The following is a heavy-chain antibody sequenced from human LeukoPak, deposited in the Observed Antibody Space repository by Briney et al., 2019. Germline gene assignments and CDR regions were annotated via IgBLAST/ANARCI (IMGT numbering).Heavy chain of an antibody. Sequence: SETLSLTCTVSGGSINNYYWTWIRQPPGKGLECIGYVYYTGSTYYNPSLKSRVTISVDSSKNQFSLKLNSVTAADTAVYYCARDSSTVATRHFDYWGQGTLVTVSS. J-gene: IGHJ4*02. CDR1: GGSINNYY. CDR3: ARDSSTVATRHFDY. CDR2: VYYTGST. V-gene: IGHV4-59*01. D-gene: IGHD4-17*01.